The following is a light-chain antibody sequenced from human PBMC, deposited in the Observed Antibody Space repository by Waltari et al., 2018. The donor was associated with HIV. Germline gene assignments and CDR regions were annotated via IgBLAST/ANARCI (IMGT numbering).Light chain of an antibody. J-gene: IGLJ3*02. CDR3: CSFTSTSTLHWV. CDR2: EVT. Sequence: QSALTQPASLSGSPGQSITISCTGTSSDVGAYYSVSWYQRHPDKAPKLIIYEVTTRPSGVSDRFSGSKSGNTASLTISGLQAEDEADYFGCSFTSTSTLHWVFGGGTKLTVL. CDR1: SSDVGAYYS. V-gene: IGLV2-14*01.